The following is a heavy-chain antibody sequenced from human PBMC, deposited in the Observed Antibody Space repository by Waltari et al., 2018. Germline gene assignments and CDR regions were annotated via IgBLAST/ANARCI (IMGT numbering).Heavy chain of an antibody. Sequence: EVQLVQSGAEVKKPGATVKISCKASGYTFTDYYMHWVQQAPGKGLEWMGRVDPEDGETIYAEKFQGRVTITADTSTDTAYMELSSLRSEDTAVYYCAAYHRTSMVRGVTYYYYYMDVWGKGTTVTVSS. V-gene: IGHV1-69-2*01. CDR1: GYTFTDYY. CDR3: AAYHRTSMVRGVTYYYYYMDV. J-gene: IGHJ6*03. D-gene: IGHD3-10*01. CDR2: VDPEDGET.